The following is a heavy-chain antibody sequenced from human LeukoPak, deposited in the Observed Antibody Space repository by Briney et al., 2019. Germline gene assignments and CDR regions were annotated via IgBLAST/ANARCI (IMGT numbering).Heavy chain of an antibody. CDR1: GITFSGSA. CDR2: IDKKDKGYATAT. D-gene: IGHD1-26*01. CDR3: TRDSGTYNWFDP. Sequence: GGSLKLSCAASGITFSGSAIHWVRQSSGKGLEWVGQIDKKDKGYATATAYAASVKGRFTISRDDSINTAYLQMKSLKTEDTALYYCTRDSGTYNWFDPWGQGTLVTVSS. V-gene: IGHV3-73*01. J-gene: IGHJ5*02.